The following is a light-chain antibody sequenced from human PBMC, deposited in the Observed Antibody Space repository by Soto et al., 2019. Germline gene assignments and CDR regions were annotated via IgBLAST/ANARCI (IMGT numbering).Light chain of an antibody. J-gene: IGLJ3*02. CDR3: CSYARSSTL. CDR1: SSDVGNYNL. Sequence: QSVLTQPASVSGSPGQSITISCTGTSSDVGNYNLVSWYQQHPGKAPKLMIYEGSKRPSGVSNRFSGSKSGNTASLTISGLQAEDEADYYCCSYARSSTLFGGGTKLTVL. V-gene: IGLV2-23*01. CDR2: EGS.